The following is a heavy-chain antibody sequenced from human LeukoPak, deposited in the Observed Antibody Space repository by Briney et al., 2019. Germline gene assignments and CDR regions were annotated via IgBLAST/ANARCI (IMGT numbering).Heavy chain of an antibody. Sequence: GGSLRLSCAASGFTFDDYAMHWVRQAPGKGLEWVSGISWNSGSIGYADSVKGRFTISRDNAKNSLYLQMNSLRAEDTALYYCAKDGGTHITMTTDYWGQGTLVTVSS. V-gene: IGHV3-9*01. CDR1: GFTFDDYA. CDR2: ISWNSGSI. J-gene: IGHJ4*02. D-gene: IGHD3-22*01. CDR3: AKDGGTHITMTTDY.